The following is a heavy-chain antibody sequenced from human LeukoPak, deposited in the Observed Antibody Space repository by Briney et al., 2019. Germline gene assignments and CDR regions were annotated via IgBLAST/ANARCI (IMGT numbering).Heavy chain of an antibody. J-gene: IGHJ6*02. CDR2: INTDGSST. V-gene: IGHV3-74*01. CDR3: ARDKAYGMDV. Sequence: GGSLGLSCAASGFTFSTYWMHWGRQVPGKGLVWVSHINTDGSSTTYADSVKGRFTISRDNAKNTLYLQMNSLRAEDTAVYYCARDKAYGMDVWGQGTTVTV. CDR1: GFTFSTYW.